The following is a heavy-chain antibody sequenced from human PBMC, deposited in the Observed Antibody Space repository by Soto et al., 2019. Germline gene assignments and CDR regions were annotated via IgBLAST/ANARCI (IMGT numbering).Heavy chain of an antibody. CDR2: ISGSGGST. CDR1: GFTFSSYA. J-gene: IGHJ3*02. V-gene: IGHV3-23*01. CDR3: AKAKTWIQGPQPAFDI. Sequence: GGSLRLSCAASGFTFSSYAMSWVRQAPGKGLEWVSAISGSGGSTYYADSVKGRFTISRDNSKNTLYLQMNSLRAEDTAVYYYAKAKTWIQGPQPAFDIWGQGTMVTVSS. D-gene: IGHD5-18*01.